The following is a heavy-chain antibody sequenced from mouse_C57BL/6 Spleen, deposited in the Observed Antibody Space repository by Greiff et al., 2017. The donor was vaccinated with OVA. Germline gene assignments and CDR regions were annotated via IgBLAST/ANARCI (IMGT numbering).Heavy chain of an antibody. D-gene: IGHD2-4*01. CDR1: GYTFTDYE. Sequence: QVQLQQSGAELVRPGASVTLSCKASGYTFTDYEMHWVKQTPVHGLEWIGAIDPETGGTAYNQKFKGKAILTADKSSSTAYMELRSLTSEDSAVYYCTRRYDYDRYFDYWGQGTTLTVSS. V-gene: IGHV1-15*01. CDR2: IDPETGGT. J-gene: IGHJ2*01. CDR3: TRRYDYDRYFDY.